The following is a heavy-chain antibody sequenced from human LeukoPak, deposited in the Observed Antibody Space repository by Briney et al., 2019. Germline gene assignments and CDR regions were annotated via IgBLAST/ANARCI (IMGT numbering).Heavy chain of an antibody. V-gene: IGHV4-59*01. CDR3: ASRSLVFPMDAFDI. CDR2: IYYSGST. J-gene: IGHJ3*02. Sequence: KASETLSLTCTVSGGSISSYYWSWIRQPPGKGLEWIGYIYYSGSTNYNPSLKSRVTISVDTSKNQFSLTLSSVTAADTAVYYCASRSLVFPMDAFDIWGQGTMVTVSS. D-gene: IGHD3-10*01. CDR1: GGSISSYY.